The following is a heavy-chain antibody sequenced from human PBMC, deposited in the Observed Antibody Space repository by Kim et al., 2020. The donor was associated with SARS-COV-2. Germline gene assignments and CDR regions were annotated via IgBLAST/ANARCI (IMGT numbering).Heavy chain of an antibody. D-gene: IGHD3-10*01. V-gene: IGHV1-69*13. CDR3: ARDRDITMVRGVQNWFDP. Sequence: SVKVSCKASGGTFSSYAISWVRQAPGQGLEWMGGIIPIFGTANYAQKFQGRVTITADESTSTAYMELSSLRSEDTAVYYCARDRDITMVRGVQNWFDPWGQGTLVTVSS. CDR1: GGTFSSYA. J-gene: IGHJ5*02. CDR2: IIPIFGTA.